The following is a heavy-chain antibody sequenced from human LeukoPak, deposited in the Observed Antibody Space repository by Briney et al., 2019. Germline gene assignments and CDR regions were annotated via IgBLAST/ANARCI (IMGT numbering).Heavy chain of an antibody. CDR1: GFTFSSFS. D-gene: IGHD3-10*01. J-gene: IGHJ3*02. CDR2: ISSSSSYI. Sequence: GGSLRLSCAASGFTFSSFSMNWVRQAPGKGLEWVSSISSSSSYIYYADSVKGRFTISRDNAKNSLYLQMNGLRAEDTAMYYCARDDYYGSGSYWGAFDIWGQGTMVTVSS. CDR3: ARDDYYGSGSYWGAFDI. V-gene: IGHV3-21*01.